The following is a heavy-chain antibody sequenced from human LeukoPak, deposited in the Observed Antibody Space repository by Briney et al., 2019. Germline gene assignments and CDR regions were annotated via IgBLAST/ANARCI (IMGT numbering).Heavy chain of an antibody. CDR1: GFTFSSYW. Sequence: GGSLRLSCAASGFTFSSYWMSWVRQAPGKGLEWVANIKQDGSEKYYVDSVKGRFTISRDNAKNSLYLQMNSLRAEDTAAYYCARVVRGVIDYFDYWGQGTLVTVSS. V-gene: IGHV3-7*01. CDR2: IKQDGSEK. CDR3: ARVVRGVIDYFDY. D-gene: IGHD3-10*01. J-gene: IGHJ4*02.